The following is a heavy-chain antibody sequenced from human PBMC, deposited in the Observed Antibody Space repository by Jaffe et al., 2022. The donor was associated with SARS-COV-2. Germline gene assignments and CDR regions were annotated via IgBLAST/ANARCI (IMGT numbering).Heavy chain of an antibody. CDR1: GGAVTDTGYF. J-gene: IGHJ6*02. V-gene: IGHV4-31*03. CDR3: GRNTGGAATSSRDFFYHHGLDV. Sequence: QVHLQELGPGLVKPTETLSLTCSVSGGAVTDTGYFWTWIRHQPGKGLEWIGHVYSVYSSGRTDYSPSLQNRITMALDTSKNEFSLKVHSVTAADTAVYYCGRNTGGAATSSRDFFYHHGLDVWGQGTTVTVSS. D-gene: IGHD6-25*01. CDR2: VYSVYSSGRT.